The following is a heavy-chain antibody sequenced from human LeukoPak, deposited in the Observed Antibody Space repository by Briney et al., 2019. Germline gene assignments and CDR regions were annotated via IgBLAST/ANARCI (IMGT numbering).Heavy chain of an antibody. CDR2: IYPRDSDT. D-gene: IGHD1/OR15-1a*01. V-gene: IGHV5-51*01. Sequence: GESLKVPCQGSGYSFTSYWIGWVPQMPGKGLEWMGIIYPRDSDTTYSPSFQGQVTISADKSISTAYLQWSSLKASDTAMYYCARRVWGTTTELLHTNNWFDPWGQGTRVTVSS. J-gene: IGHJ5*02. CDR3: ARRVWGTTTELLHTNNWFDP. CDR1: GYSFTSYW.